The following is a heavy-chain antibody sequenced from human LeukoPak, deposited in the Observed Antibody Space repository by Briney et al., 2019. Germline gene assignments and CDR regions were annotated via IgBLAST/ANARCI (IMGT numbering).Heavy chain of an antibody. CDR2: IIPTFNTA. CDR1: GGTFSSYA. J-gene: IGHJ2*01. D-gene: IGHD1-1*01. CDR3: ARDHRTGGPPWYFDL. V-gene: IGHV1-69*13. Sequence: ASVKVSCKASGGTFSSYAISWVRQAPGQGLEWMGGIIPTFNTADYAQKFQGRVTITADESTSTAYMELSSLRSEDTAVYYCARDHRTGGPPWYFDLWGRGTLVTVSS.